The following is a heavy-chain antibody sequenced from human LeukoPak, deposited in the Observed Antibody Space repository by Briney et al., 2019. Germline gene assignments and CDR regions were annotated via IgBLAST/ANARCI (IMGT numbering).Heavy chain of an antibody. D-gene: IGHD6-6*01. V-gene: IGHV3-7*01. CDR3: ARGTESTQYIAARPYYYYYKDV. CDR1: GFTFSNYW. J-gene: IGHJ6*03. CDR2: IKQDGSEK. Sequence: PGGSLRLSCEGSGFTFSNYWMSWVRQAPGKELEWVANIKQDGSEKYYVDSVKGRFTISRDNAKNSLYLQMNSLRAEDTAVYYCARGTESTQYIAARPYYYYYKDVWGKGTTVTVSS.